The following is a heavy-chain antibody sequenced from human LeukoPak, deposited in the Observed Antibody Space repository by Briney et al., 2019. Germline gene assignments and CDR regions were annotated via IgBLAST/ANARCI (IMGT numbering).Heavy chain of an antibody. CDR1: GYTFTSYG. J-gene: IGHJ4*02. V-gene: IGHV1-18*01. Sequence: ASVKVSCKASGYTFTSYGISWVRQAPGQGLEWMGWISAYNGNTNYAQKLQGRVTMTTDTSTSTAYVELRSLRSDDTAVYYCARGGRDDFWSGYYSPFDYWGQGTLVTVSS. CDR3: ARGGRDDFWSGYYSPFDY. CDR2: ISAYNGNT. D-gene: IGHD3-3*01.